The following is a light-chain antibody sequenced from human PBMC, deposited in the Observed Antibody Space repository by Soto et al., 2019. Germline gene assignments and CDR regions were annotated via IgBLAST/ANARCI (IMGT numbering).Light chain of an antibody. V-gene: IGLV1-44*01. Sequence: QSVLTQPPSASGTPGQRVTISCSGSSSNIGTNTVNWYQQFPGSAPQLLLYSTNQRPSGVPGPFSGSKSGTTASLAISALQSEDEADYYCAAWDGSLDVVLFGGATKLTVL. CDR2: STN. J-gene: IGLJ2*01. CDR1: SSNIGTNT. CDR3: AAWDGSLDVVL.